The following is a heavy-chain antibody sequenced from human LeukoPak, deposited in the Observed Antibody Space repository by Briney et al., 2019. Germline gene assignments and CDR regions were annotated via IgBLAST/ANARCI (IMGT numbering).Heavy chain of an antibody. J-gene: IGHJ5*02. CDR1: AFTFNSNS. D-gene: IGHD4-11*01. CDR2: ISSSSSYI. Sequence: PAVSLTRTCAASAFTFNSNSWNWVRKAQGNGLEGVSTISSSSSYIYYADSVKGRFTISRDNAKNSLYLQMNSLRAEDTAVYYCARSPSTVTTSWFDPWGQGALVTVSS. V-gene: IGHV3-21*01. CDR3: ARSPSTVTTSWFDP.